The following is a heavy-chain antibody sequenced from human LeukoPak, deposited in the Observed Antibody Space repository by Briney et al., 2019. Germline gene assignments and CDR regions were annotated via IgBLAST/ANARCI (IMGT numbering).Heavy chain of an antibody. J-gene: IGHJ4*02. Sequence: GGSLRLSCAASGFTFRTYAMHWVRQAPGKGLEWVAVISYDGSNKYYADSVKGRFTISRDNSKNTLYLQMNSLRAEDTAVYYCARDRDPIIAMAGTLDYWGQGTLVTVSS. CDR3: ARDRDPIIAMAGTLDY. D-gene: IGHD6-19*01. CDR1: GFTFRTYA. CDR2: ISYDGSNK. V-gene: IGHV3-30-3*01.